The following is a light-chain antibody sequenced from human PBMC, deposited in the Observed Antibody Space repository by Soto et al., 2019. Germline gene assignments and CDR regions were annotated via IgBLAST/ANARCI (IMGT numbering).Light chain of an antibody. Sequence: DIQMTQSPSSLSASVGDRVTITCRASQGISNYLAWYQQKPGKVPKLLIYAASTLQSGVPSRFSGSGSGTDFTLSISSLQPEPVATYYCQKYNSGRFTFGPCTKVDIK. V-gene: IGKV1-27*01. CDR2: AAS. CDR3: QKYNSGRFT. J-gene: IGKJ3*01. CDR1: QGISNY.